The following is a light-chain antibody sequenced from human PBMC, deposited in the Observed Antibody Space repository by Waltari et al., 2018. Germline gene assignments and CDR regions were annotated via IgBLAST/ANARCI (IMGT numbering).Light chain of an antibody. CDR3: QQYNTYPLT. V-gene: IGKV1-5*03. Sequence: DFKLTKSLPTLSPSVGKRVTTTCRASQNINSWLAWYQQKPGKAPKFLIYKASSLESGVPSRFSGSGSGTEFTLTISSLQPDDFGTYYCQQYNTYPLTFGQGTKVEIK. J-gene: IGKJ1*01. CDR2: KAS. CDR1: QNINSW.